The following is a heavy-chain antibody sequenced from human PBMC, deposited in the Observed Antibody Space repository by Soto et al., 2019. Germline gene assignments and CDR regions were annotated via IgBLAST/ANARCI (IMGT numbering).Heavy chain of an antibody. CDR3: AGSSGWYEDYYYYYGMDV. Sequence: GGSLRLSCAASGFTVSSNYMSWVRQAPGKGLEWVSVIYSGGSTYYADSVKGRFTISRDNSKNTLYLQMNSLRAEDTAVYYCAGSSGWYEDYYYYYGMDVWGQGTTVTVSS. CDR1: GFTVSSNY. CDR2: IYSGGST. D-gene: IGHD6-19*01. J-gene: IGHJ6*02. V-gene: IGHV3-53*01.